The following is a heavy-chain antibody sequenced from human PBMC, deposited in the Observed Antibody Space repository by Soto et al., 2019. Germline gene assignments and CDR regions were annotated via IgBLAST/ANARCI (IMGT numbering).Heavy chain of an antibody. J-gene: IGHJ3*02. CDR2: IYYSGST. CDR1: GGSIGSYY. D-gene: IGHD5-12*01. Sequence: SETLSLTCTVSGGSIGSYYWSWIRQPPGKGLEWIGYIYYSGSTNYNPSLKSRVTISVDTSKNQFSLKLSSVTAADTAVYYCARHPGGYLNDAFDIWGQGTMVTVSS. V-gene: IGHV4-59*08. CDR3: ARHPGGYLNDAFDI.